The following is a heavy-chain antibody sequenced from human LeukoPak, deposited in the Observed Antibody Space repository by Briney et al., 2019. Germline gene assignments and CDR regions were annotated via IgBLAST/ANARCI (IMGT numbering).Heavy chain of an antibody. V-gene: IGHV1-2*02. CDR2: INPNSGGT. CDR1: GYTFTGYY. CDR3: ARDSPDYGLNY. Sequence: SEKVSCKASGYTFTGYYMHWVRQAPGQGLDWMGWINPNSGGTNYAQKFQGRVTMTRDTSISTAYMELSRLRSDDTAVYYCARDSPDYGLNYWGQGTLVTVSS. J-gene: IGHJ4*02. D-gene: IGHD3-10*01.